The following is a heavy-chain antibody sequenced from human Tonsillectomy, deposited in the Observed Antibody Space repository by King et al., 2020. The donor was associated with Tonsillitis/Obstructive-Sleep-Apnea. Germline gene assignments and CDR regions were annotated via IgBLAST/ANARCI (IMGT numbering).Heavy chain of an antibody. CDR2: IWYDGSNK. J-gene: IGHJ3*02. V-gene: IGHV3-33*01. CDR1: GFTFSSYG. D-gene: IGHD2-2*01. CDR3: ASSSSSTKFVAAFDT. Sequence: VQLVESGGGVVQPGRSLRLSCAASGFTFSSYGMHWVRQAPGKGLEWVAVIWYDGSNKYYAESVKGRFTISRDNSKNTLYLQMNSLRAEDTAVYYCASSSSSTKFVAAFDTGGQGPMATVSS.